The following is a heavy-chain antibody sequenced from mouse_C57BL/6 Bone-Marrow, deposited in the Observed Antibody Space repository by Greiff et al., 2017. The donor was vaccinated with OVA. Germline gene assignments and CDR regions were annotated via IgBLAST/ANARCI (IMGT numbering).Heavy chain of an antibody. J-gene: IGHJ3*01. CDR3: ARSGPDGFAY. CDR1: GYTFTSYT. Sequence: QVQLKESGAELVRPGASVKMSCKASGYTFTSYTMHWVKQRPGKGLEWIGYINPSSGYPKYNQKFKVKATLTADKSSSTAYMQLSSLTSEDAAVYYCARSGPDGFAYWGQGTLVTVSA. CDR2: INPSSGYP. D-gene: IGHD3-2*02. V-gene: IGHV1-4*01.